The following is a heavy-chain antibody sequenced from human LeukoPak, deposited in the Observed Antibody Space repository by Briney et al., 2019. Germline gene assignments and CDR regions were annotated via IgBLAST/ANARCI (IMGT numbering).Heavy chain of an antibody. V-gene: IGHV1-2*02. J-gene: IGHJ3*02. CDR3: ASGAIGGGAFDM. CDR2: INPDSGDT. CDR1: GYTFTDYY. D-gene: IGHD3-16*01. Sequence: ASVKVSCKASGYTFTDYYMHWLRQAPGQGLEWMGWINPDSGDTNYPQKFQGRVTMNRDTSISKAYMDPSSLRSDDTAVYFCASGAIGGGAFDMWGKGTMVSVSS.